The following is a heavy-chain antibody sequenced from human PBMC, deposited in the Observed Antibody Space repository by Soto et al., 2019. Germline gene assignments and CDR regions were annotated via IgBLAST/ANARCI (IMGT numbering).Heavy chain of an antibody. CDR1: GGSISSGGYY. CDR2: INYSGNT. V-gene: IGHV4-31*03. Sequence: PSETLSLTCTVSGGSISSGGYYWSWIRHHPEKGLEWIGYINYSGNTYYNPSLKSRVTISVDTSKNQFSLKLNSVTAADTAVYYFSRGEEGYVYFFHYWGPGSLVTVSS. J-gene: IGHJ4*02. CDR3: SRGEEGYVYFFHY. D-gene: IGHD3-16*01.